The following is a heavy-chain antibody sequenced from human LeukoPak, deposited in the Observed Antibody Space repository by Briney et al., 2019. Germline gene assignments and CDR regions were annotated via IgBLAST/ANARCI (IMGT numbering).Heavy chain of an antibody. V-gene: IGHV5-51*01. Sequence: GESLKISCKGSGYSFTSYWIGWVRQMPGKGLEWMGIIYPGDSDTRYSPSFQGQVTISADKSISTAYLQWSSLKASDTAMYYCARSPMAPGPENWFDPWGQGTLVTVSS. D-gene: IGHD5-24*01. CDR3: ARSPMAPGPENWFDP. CDR1: GYSFTSYW. J-gene: IGHJ5*02. CDR2: IYPGDSDT.